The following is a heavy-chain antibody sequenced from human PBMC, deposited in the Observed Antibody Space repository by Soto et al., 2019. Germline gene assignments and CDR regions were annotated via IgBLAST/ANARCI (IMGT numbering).Heavy chain of an antibody. CDR2: IYWNDYK. CDR3: ARVRAIVPRFFDP. CDR1: GFSLNTNGVG. Sequence: QITLKESGPTLVKPTETLTLMCTFSGFSLNTNGVGVGWIRQPPGKALEWLALIYWNDYKRYSPSLKSRVTVTKDTSKSRVFVTMTNLDPGHTATHYGARVRAIVPRFFDPWGQGTPVTVSS. V-gene: IGHV2-5*01. D-gene: IGHD1-26*01. J-gene: IGHJ5*02.